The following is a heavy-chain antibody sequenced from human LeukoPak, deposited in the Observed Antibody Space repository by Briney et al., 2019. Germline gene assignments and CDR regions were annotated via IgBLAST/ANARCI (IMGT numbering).Heavy chain of an antibody. V-gene: IGHV1-69*06. CDR1: GGTFSSYA. Sequence: SVKVSCKASGGTFSSYAISWVRQAPGQGLKWMGGIIPIFGTANYARKFQGRVTITADKSTSTAYMELSSLRSEDTAVYYCASWQMTTVTTLAFDIWGQGTMVTVSS. D-gene: IGHD4-17*01. J-gene: IGHJ3*02. CDR3: ASWQMTTVTTLAFDI. CDR2: IIPIFGTA.